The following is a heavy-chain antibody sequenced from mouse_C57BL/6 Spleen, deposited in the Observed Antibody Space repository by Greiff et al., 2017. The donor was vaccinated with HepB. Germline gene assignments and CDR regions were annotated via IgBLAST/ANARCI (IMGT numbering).Heavy chain of an antibody. V-gene: IGHV5-4*01. CDR2: ISDGGSYT. J-gene: IGHJ3*01. Sequence: EVMLVESGGGLVKPGGSLKLSCAASGFTFSSYAMSWVRQTPEKRLEWVATISDGGSYTYYPDNVKGRFTISRDNAKNNLYLQMSHLKSADTAMYYCARDRDYYGSSFAYWGQGTLVTVSA. D-gene: IGHD1-1*01. CDR1: GFTFSSYA. CDR3: ARDRDYYGSSFAY.